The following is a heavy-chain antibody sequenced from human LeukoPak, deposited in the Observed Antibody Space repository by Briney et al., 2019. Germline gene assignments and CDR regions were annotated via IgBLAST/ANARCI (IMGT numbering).Heavy chain of an antibody. CDR1: GGTFSSYA. CDR3: ARDSGYGPYAFDI. CDR2: ISAYNGNT. D-gene: IGHD5-12*01. J-gene: IGHJ3*02. V-gene: IGHV1-18*01. Sequence: ASVKVSCKASGGTFSSYAISWLRQAPGQGLEWMGWISAYNGNTNYAQKLQGRVTMTTDTSTSTAYMELRSLRSDDTAVYYCARDSGYGPYAFDIWGQGTMVTVSS.